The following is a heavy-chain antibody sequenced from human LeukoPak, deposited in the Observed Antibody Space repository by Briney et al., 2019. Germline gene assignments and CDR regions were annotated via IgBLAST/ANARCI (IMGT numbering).Heavy chain of an antibody. D-gene: IGHD1-26*01. CDR2: ISAYNGNT. J-gene: IGHJ4*02. Sequence: ASVKVSCKASGYTFTSYGISWVRQAPGQGLEWMGWISAYNGNTNHAQKLQGRVTMTTDTSTSTAYMELRSLRSDDTAVYYCASSGSYLGYFDYWGQGTLVTVSS. V-gene: IGHV1-18*01. CDR1: GYTFTSYG. CDR3: ASSGSYLGYFDY.